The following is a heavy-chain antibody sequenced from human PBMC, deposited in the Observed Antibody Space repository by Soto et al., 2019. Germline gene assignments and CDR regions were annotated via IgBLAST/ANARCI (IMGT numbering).Heavy chain of an antibody. J-gene: IGHJ4*02. Sequence: ASVKVSCKASGYSFTSLDINWVRQTTGQGLEWMGWMQPSSGRTGYAQKFQGRVTMTRGTSINTAYMELSSLTSDDTAFYYCARGVTAGVDYWGQGTLVTVSS. D-gene: IGHD1-26*01. CDR1: GYSFTSLD. CDR3: ARGVTAGVDY. CDR2: MQPSSGRT. V-gene: IGHV1-8*01.